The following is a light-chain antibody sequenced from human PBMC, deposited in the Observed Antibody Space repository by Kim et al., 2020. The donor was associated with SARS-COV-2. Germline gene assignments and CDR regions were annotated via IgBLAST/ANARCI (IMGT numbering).Light chain of an antibody. Sequence: GQRVTISCSRSSSDFGTNAVNWYQHLPGTAHKLLIYSTNQRPSGVPDRFSGSKSGSSASLGISGLQSEDEADYYCAAWDDALNGHVFGGGTKLTVL. J-gene: IGLJ3*02. CDR1: SSDFGTNA. CDR2: STN. V-gene: IGLV1-44*01. CDR3: AAWDDALNGHV.